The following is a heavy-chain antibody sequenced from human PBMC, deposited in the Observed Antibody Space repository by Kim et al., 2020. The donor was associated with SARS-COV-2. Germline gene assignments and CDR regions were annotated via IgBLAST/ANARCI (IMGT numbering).Heavy chain of an antibody. Sequence: YTPSRKSRVTISVDTSKNQFSLKLSSVTAADTAVYYCARHYGSGRPYFDYWGQGTLVTVSS. J-gene: IGHJ4*02. V-gene: IGHV4-59*08. CDR3: ARHYGSGRPYFDY. D-gene: IGHD3-10*01.